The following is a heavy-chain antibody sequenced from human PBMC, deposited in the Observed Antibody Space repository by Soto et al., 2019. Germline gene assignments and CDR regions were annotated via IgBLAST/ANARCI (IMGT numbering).Heavy chain of an antibody. CDR3: ARRGMSKIGFET. CDR2: FNPSGDAT. J-gene: IGHJ3*02. D-gene: IGHD3-10*01. Sequence: QVQLVQSGAEVKKPGTSVKVSCKASGYIFSNYYMHWVRQAPGQGLEWMGVFNPSGDATHYAQGFQGRVSVTRDTSTSTVYMELSTLTSEDTAVYYCARRGMSKIGFETWGQGTMVTVSS. V-gene: IGHV1-46*01. CDR1: GYIFSNYY.